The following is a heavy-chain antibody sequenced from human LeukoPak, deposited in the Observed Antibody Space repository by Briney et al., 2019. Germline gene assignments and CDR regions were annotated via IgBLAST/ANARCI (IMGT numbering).Heavy chain of an antibody. V-gene: IGHV3-23*01. Sequence: GGSLRLSCAASGFTYSSYGMSWVRQAPGKGLEWVSAISGSGGSTYYADSVKGRFTISRDNSKNTLYLQMNSLRAEDTAVYYCAKAAGIYYYYYMDVWGKGTTVTISS. J-gene: IGHJ6*03. CDR2: ISGSGGST. CDR3: AKAAGIYYYYYMDV. D-gene: IGHD1-14*01. CDR1: GFTYSSYG.